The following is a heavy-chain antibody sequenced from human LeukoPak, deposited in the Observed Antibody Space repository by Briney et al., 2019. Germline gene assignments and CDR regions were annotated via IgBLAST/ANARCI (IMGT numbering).Heavy chain of an antibody. CDR1: GGSFSGYY. Sequence: PSETLSLTCAVYGGSFSGYYWSWIRQPPGKGLEWIGSIYHSGSTYYNPSLKSRVTISVDTSKNQFSLKLSSVTAADTAVYYCARDTPTTPFDPWGQGTLVTVSS. J-gene: IGHJ5*02. CDR2: IYHSGST. D-gene: IGHD1-26*01. CDR3: ARDTPTTPFDP. V-gene: IGHV4-34*01.